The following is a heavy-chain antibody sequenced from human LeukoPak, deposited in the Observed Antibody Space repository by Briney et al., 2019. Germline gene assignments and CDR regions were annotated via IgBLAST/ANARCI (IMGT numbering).Heavy chain of an antibody. J-gene: IGHJ4*02. D-gene: IGHD3-10*01. CDR1: GFTFSSYA. Sequence: PGWSLRLSCAASGFTFSSYAKSWVRQAPGQGLEGVSAISGSGGSTHYADSVKGRFTITRDNAKNTLYLQMNSLSAEDTAVYYCAKMGERVRGVNHYYFDYWGQGTLVTVSS. CDR3: AKMGERVRGVNHYYFDY. CDR2: ISGSGGST. V-gene: IGHV3-23*01.